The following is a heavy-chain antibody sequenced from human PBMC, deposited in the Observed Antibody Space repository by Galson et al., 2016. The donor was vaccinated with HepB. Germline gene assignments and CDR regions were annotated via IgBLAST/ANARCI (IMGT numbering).Heavy chain of an antibody. Sequence: SETLSLTCTVSGGSISSYYWSWIRQPPGKGLEWIGEINHNGRTKYNPSLKSRVTISVDTSKNQFSLHVRSVTAADTGVYYCATGIVVAGKMYYYYMDVWGKGTTVTVSS. CDR1: GGSISSYY. J-gene: IGHJ6*03. CDR2: INHNGRT. V-gene: IGHV4-34*01. CDR3: ATGIVVAGKMYYYYMDV. D-gene: IGHD6-19*01.